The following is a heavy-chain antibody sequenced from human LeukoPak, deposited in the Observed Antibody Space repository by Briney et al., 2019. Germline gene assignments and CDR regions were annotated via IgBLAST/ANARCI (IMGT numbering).Heavy chain of an antibody. CDR2: INSDGSST. D-gene: IGHD4-17*01. V-gene: IGHV3-74*01. CDR1: GSTFSNYW. J-gene: IGHJ4*02. Sequence: GGSLRLSCAASGSTFSNYWMHWVRQAPGKGLVWVSRINSDGSSTTSADSVKGRFTISRDNAKNTLYLQMNSLRAEDTAVYYCAKGGATVIDYWGQGTLVTVSS. CDR3: AKGGATVIDY.